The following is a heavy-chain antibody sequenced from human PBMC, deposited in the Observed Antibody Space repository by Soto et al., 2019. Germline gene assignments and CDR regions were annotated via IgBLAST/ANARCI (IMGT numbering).Heavy chain of an antibody. Sequence: EVQLVESGGGLVKPGGSLRLSCAASGFTFSNAWMNWVRQAPGKGLEWVGRIKSKTDGGTTDYAAPVKGRFTISRDDSKNTLYLQMNSLKTEDTAVYYCTTGKLDYDSSGYYRNLYYFDYWGQGTLVTVSS. CDR1: GFTFSNAW. CDR3: TTGKLDYDSSGYYRNLYYFDY. CDR2: IKSKTDGGTT. V-gene: IGHV3-15*07. J-gene: IGHJ4*02. D-gene: IGHD3-22*01.